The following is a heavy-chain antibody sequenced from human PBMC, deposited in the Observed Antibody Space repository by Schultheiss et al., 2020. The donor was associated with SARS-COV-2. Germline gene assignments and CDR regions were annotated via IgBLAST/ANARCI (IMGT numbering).Heavy chain of an antibody. D-gene: IGHD3/OR15-3a*01. CDR3: ARAGLVSSSFDY. CDR2: ISSSSSTI. Sequence: GGSLRLSCAASGFTFSSYGMSWVRQAPGKGLEWVSAISSSSSTIYYADSVKGRFAISRDNAKNSLYLQMNSLRDEDTAVYYCARAGLVSSSFDYWGQGALVTVSS. V-gene: IGHV3-48*02. CDR1: GFTFSSYG. J-gene: IGHJ4*02.